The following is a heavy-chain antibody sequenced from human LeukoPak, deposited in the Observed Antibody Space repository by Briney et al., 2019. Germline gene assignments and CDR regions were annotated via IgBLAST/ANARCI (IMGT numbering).Heavy chain of an antibody. J-gene: IGHJ4*02. V-gene: IGHV4-61*02. Sequence: SETLSLTCTVSGGSISSGSYYWSWIRQPAGKGLEWIGRIYTSGSTNYNPSLKSRVTISVDTPKNQFSLKLSSVTAADTAVYYCAITTYYYDSSGYYGFDYWGQGTLVTVSS. D-gene: IGHD3-22*01. CDR3: AITTYYYDSSGYYGFDY. CDR1: GGSISSGSYY. CDR2: IYTSGST.